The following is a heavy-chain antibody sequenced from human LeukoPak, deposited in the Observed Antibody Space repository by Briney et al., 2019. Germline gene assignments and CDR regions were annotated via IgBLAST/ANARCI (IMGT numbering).Heavy chain of an antibody. J-gene: IGHJ4*02. CDR1: GFTFSRYG. Sequence: GSLRLSCAASGFTFSRYGMHWVRQAPGKGLEWVAVIAYDGSNKYYGDSVKGRFTISRDNSENTLYLQMNSLRAEDTAVYYCAKHPYYDSNCYFDYWGQGALVTVSS. V-gene: IGHV3-30*18. CDR2: IAYDGSNK. CDR3: AKHPYYDSNCYFDY. D-gene: IGHD3-22*01.